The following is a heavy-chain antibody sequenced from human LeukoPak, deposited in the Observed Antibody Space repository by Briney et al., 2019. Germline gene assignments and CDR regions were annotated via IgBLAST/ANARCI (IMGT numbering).Heavy chain of an antibody. D-gene: IGHD1-26*01. CDR2: IYSGGST. V-gene: IGHV3-66*01. J-gene: IGHJ3*02. CDR3: ARDLRSAFDI. CDR1: GFTVSSNY. Sequence: GGSLRLSCAASGFTVSSNYMNWVRQAPGKGLEWVSVIYSGGSTYYADSVKGRFTISRDNSKNTLYLQMNSLRAEDTAVYYCARDLRSAFDIWGQGTMVTVSS.